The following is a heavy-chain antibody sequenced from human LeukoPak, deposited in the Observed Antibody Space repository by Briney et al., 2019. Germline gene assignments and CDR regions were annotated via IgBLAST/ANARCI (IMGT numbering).Heavy chain of an antibody. CDR2: INPQSGGT. CDR3: ARDNLLRGFDA. D-gene: IGHD1-14*01. V-gene: IGHV1-2*02. J-gene: IGHJ5*02. Sequence: ASVKVSCKASGYTFTSYGISWVRQAPGQGLEWMGWINPQSGGTNYAPKFQGRVAVTSDTSINTAYMELKTLTSDDTAVYYCARDNLLRGFDAWGQGTLVTVSS. CDR1: GYTFTSYG.